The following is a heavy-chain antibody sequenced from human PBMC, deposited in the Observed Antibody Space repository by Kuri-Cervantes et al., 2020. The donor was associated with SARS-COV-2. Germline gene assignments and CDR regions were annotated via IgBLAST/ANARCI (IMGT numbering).Heavy chain of an antibody. CDR2: IYHSGST. V-gene: IGHV4-30-2*01. D-gene: IGHD3-3*01. CDR3: AAIWSGSYYYYMDV. Sequence: SETLSLTCTVSGYSISSGGYSWSWIRQPPGKGLEWIGYIYHSGSTYYNPSLKSRVTISVDTSKNQFSLKLSSVTAADTAVYYCAAIWSGSYYYYMDVWGKGTTVTVSS. J-gene: IGHJ6*03. CDR1: GYSISSGGYS.